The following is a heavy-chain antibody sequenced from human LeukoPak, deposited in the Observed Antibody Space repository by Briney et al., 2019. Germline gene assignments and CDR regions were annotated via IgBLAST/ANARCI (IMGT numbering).Heavy chain of an antibody. D-gene: IGHD4-17*01. Sequence: ASVKVSCKASGYTFTGYYMHWVRQAPGQGLEWMGWINPNSGGTNYAQKFQGRVTMTRDTSISTACMELSRLRSDDTAVYYCARVLSYGDYTGMDVWGQGTTVTVSS. CDR2: INPNSGGT. CDR1: GYTFTGYY. J-gene: IGHJ6*02. CDR3: ARVLSYGDYTGMDV. V-gene: IGHV1-2*02.